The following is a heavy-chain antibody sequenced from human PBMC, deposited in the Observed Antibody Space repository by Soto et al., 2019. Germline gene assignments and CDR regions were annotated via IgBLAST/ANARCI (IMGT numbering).Heavy chain of an antibody. Sequence: SETLSLTCTVSGGSISSGGYYWSWIRQHPGKGLEWIAYIYHTGSTYYNPSPKSRVSISVDTSKNQFSLKLNSVTAADTAVYYCARTQLPNDCFDPWGQGTLVTVSS. CDR1: GGSISSGGYY. V-gene: IGHV4-31*03. CDR3: ARTQLPNDCFDP. J-gene: IGHJ5*02. D-gene: IGHD2-2*01. CDR2: IYHTGST.